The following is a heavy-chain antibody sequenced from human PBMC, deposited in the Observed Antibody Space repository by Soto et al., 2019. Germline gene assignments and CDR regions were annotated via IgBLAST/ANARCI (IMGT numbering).Heavy chain of an antibody. V-gene: IGHV4-34*01. CDR3: ARGGRRYSAYDYGY. Sequence: SETLSLTCAVYGGSFSRYHWSWIRQPPGKGLEWIGEMNDKGNINYNPSLKSPVTISLDTSKNQFSLKLTSVTAADTAVYYCARGGRRYSAYDYGYWGQGTPVTVSS. CDR2: MNDKGNI. CDR1: GGSFSRYH. D-gene: IGHD5-12*01. J-gene: IGHJ4*02.